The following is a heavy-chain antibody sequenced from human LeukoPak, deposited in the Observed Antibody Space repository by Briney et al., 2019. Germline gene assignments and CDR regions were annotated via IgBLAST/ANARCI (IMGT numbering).Heavy chain of an antibody. CDR3: ARTYYYGSGILTTFDP. V-gene: IGHV4-59*08. CDR1: GGSISGYY. D-gene: IGHD3-10*01. Sequence: SETLSLTCTVSGGSISGYYWSWIRQPPGKGLEWIGYIYYSGSTNYNPSLKSRVTISVDTSKNQFSLKLSSVTAADTAVYYCARTYYYGSGILTTFDPWGQGTLVTVSS. CDR2: IYYSGST. J-gene: IGHJ5*02.